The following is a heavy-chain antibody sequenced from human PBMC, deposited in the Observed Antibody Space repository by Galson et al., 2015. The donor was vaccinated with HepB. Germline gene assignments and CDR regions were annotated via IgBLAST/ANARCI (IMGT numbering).Heavy chain of an antibody. Sequence: TLSLTCAVYGGSFSGYYWSWIRQPPGKGLEWIGEINHSGSTNYNPSLKSRVTISVDTSKNQFSLKLSSVTAADTAVYYCARGVVAATRSPLYYYYYMDVWVKGTTVTVSS. CDR1: GGSFSGYY. V-gene: IGHV4-34*01. D-gene: IGHD2-15*01. CDR2: INHSGST. J-gene: IGHJ6*03. CDR3: ARGVVAATRSPLYYYYYMDV.